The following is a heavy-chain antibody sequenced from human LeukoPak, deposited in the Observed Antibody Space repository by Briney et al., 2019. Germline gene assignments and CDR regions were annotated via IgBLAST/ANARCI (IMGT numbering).Heavy chain of an antibody. V-gene: IGHV3-74*01. J-gene: IGHJ3*02. CDR3: ARGASSGNLKDAFDI. Sequence: GGSLRLSCAASGFTFSDCWMHWVRQRPGEGLEYVSRITTDGSSTTYADSVKGRFTVSRDNAKNTLYLQMNSLRAEDTAVYYCARGASSGNLKDAFDIWGQGTMVTVAS. CDR2: ITTDGSST. D-gene: IGHD3-22*01. CDR1: GFTFSDCW.